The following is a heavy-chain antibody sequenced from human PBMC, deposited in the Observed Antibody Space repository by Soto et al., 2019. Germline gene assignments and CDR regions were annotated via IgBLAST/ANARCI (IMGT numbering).Heavy chain of an antibody. CDR3: VHSKYTDFWSGYYSFYFDY. J-gene: IGHJ4*02. CDR2: IYWNDDK. D-gene: IGHD3-3*01. V-gene: IGHV2-5*01. Sequence: QITLKESGPTQVKPTQTLTLTCTFSGFSLSTSGEGVGWIRQPPGKALEWLALIYWNDDKPYSPSLKNRLTVTKDASKKQVVLTMTNMDPVDTATYYCVHSKYTDFWSGYYSFYFDYWGQGTLVTVSS. CDR1: GFSLSTSGEG.